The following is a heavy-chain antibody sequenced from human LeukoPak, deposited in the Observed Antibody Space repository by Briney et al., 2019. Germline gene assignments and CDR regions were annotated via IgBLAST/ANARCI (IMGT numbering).Heavy chain of an antibody. V-gene: IGHV1-2*02. CDR3: ARDLGYCSITSCLDYYMDV. Sequence: GASVKVSCKASGYTFTGYYMHWVRQAPGQGLEWMGWINPNSGGTNYAQKFQGRVTMTRDTSISTAYMELSRLRSDDTAGYYCARDLGYCSITSCLDYYMDVWGKGPTVTVPS. D-gene: IGHD2-2*01. CDR1: GYTFTGYY. J-gene: IGHJ6*03. CDR2: INPNSGGT.